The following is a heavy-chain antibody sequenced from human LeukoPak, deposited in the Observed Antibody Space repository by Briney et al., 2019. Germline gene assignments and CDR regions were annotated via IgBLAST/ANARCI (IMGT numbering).Heavy chain of an antibody. J-gene: IGHJ5*02. Sequence: GGSLRLSRAASGFTFSSYSMTWVRQAPGKGLEWVSSISRSSSYIYYADSVKGRFTISRDNAKNSLFLQMNSLRAEDTAVYYCARVEEATTFNPWGQGTLVTVSS. CDR2: ISRSSSYI. CDR3: ARVEEATTFNP. D-gene: IGHD1-1*01. V-gene: IGHV3-21*01. CDR1: GFTFSSYS.